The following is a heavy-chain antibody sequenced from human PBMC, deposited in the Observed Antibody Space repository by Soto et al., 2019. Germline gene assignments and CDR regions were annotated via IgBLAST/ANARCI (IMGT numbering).Heavy chain of an antibody. CDR1: GFTFSSYA. D-gene: IGHD3-22*01. Sequence: PGGSLRLSCAASGFTFSSYAMSWVRQAPGKGLEWVSAISGSGGSTYYADSVKGRFTISRDNSKNTLYLQMNSLRAEDTAVYYRAKDLPYYYDSSGYRTRWGQGTLVTVSS. CDR2: ISGSGGST. J-gene: IGHJ4*02. CDR3: AKDLPYYYDSSGYRTR. V-gene: IGHV3-23*01.